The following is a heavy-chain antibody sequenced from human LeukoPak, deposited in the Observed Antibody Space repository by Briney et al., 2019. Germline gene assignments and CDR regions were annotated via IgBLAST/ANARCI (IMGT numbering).Heavy chain of an antibody. D-gene: IGHD3-10*01. CDR2: IKQDGSEK. CDR1: GFTFSSYW. V-gene: IGHV3-7*01. CDR3: ARDRRGYYGTFYMDV. Sequence: GGSLRLSCAASGFTFSSYWMSWVRQAPGKGLGWVANIKQDGSEKYYVDSVKGRFTISRDNAKSSPYLQMNSLRAEDTAVYYCARDRRGYYGTFYMDVWGKGTTVTISS. J-gene: IGHJ6*03.